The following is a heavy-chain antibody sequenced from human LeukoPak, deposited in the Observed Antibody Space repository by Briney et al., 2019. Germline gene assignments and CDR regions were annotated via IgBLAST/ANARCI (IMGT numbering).Heavy chain of an antibody. V-gene: IGHV4-31*03. CDR1: GGSISSGGFY. CDR3: VKGTPFDY. CDR2: VYHTGST. Sequence: TLSLTCTVSGGSISSGGFYWTWIRQHPGKGLEWIGYVYHTGSTIYTPSLKSRLTMSVDTSKNQLSLKLSSVTAADTAVYYCVKGTPFDYWGQGILVTVPS. J-gene: IGHJ4*02.